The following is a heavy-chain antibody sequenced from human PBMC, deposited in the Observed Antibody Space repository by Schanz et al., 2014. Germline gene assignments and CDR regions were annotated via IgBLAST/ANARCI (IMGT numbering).Heavy chain of an antibody. CDR3: ARQGDVYRLDY. V-gene: IGHV4-59*08. CDR2: IYHSGSP. D-gene: IGHD1-26*01. Sequence: QVQLQESGPGLVKPSETLSLTCTVSGASISFYDWNWIRQSPGKGLEWIGYIYHSGSPIYNPSLQGRVPISIDTPKNKFPRKMESVTAADTAMYFCARQGDVYRLDYWGQGTLVTVTS. CDR1: GASISFYD. J-gene: IGHJ4*02.